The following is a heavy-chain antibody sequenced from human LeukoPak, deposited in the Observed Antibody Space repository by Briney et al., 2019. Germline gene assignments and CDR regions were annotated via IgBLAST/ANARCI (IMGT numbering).Heavy chain of an antibody. J-gene: IGHJ4*02. Sequence: SVKVSCKASGYTFTSYDINWVRQAPGQGLEWMGGIIPIFGTANYAQKFQGRVTITADESTSTAYMELSSLRSEDTAVYYCAKTAWYSSSSDGGYDYWGQGTLVTVSS. CDR3: AKTAWYSSSSDGGYDY. V-gene: IGHV1-69*13. CDR1: GYTFTSYD. D-gene: IGHD6-13*01. CDR2: IIPIFGTA.